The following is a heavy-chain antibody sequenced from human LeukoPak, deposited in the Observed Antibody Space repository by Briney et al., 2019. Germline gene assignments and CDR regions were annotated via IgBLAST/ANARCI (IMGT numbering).Heavy chain of an antibody. Sequence: SETLSLTCAVYGGSLSGYYWSWIRQPPGKGLEWIGEINHSGSTNYNPSLKSRVTISVDTSKNQFSLKLNSVTAADTAVYYCATIRGGSSGWYSPSFFYWGQGTLVTVSS. CDR2: INHSGST. CDR1: GGSLSGYY. D-gene: IGHD6-19*01. V-gene: IGHV4-34*01. CDR3: ATIRGGSSGWYSPSFFY. J-gene: IGHJ4*02.